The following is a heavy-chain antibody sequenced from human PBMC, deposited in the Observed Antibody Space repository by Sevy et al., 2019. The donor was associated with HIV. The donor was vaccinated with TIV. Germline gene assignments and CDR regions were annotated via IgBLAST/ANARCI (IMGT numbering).Heavy chain of an antibody. V-gene: IGHV4-59*11. D-gene: IGHD1-26*01. CDR1: GGSITSLY. CDR3: AGENAWGRGYS. CDR2: IYYNGHI. J-gene: IGHJ4*02. Sequence: SETLSLTCTVSGGSITSLYWNWIRQPPGKGLEWIANIYYNGHINYNPSLKSRVPLSLDTSKNQFPRRLSHVTDAYTAMYYCAGENAWGRGYSWGQGTLVTVSS.